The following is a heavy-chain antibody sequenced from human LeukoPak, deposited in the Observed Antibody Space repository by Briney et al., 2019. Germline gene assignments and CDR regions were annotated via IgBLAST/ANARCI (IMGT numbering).Heavy chain of an antibody. J-gene: IGHJ6*03. V-gene: IGHV4-39*07. CDR3: ARDLGRRWLTNYYMDV. CDR2: ISYSGST. Sequence: SETLSLTCTVSGDSISSSSYYWGWIRQPPGKGLEWIGSISYSGSTYYNPSLKSRITISVDTSKNQFSLKLSSVTAADTAVYYCARDLGRRWLTNYYMDVWGKGTTVTISS. D-gene: IGHD4-23*01. CDR1: GDSISSSSYY.